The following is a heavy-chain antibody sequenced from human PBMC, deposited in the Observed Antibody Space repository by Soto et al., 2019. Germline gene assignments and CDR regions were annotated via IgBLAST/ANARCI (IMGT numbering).Heavy chain of an antibody. CDR1: GFTFSSYW. CDR3: AREIERTVTPHFDY. Sequence: EVQLVESGGGLVQPGGSLRLSCAASGFTFSSYWMSWVRQAPGKGLEWVANIKQDGSEKYYVDSVKGRFTISRDNAKNSLYLQMNSLRAEDTAVYYCAREIERTVTPHFDYWGQGTLVTVSS. J-gene: IGHJ4*02. D-gene: IGHD4-17*01. CDR2: IKQDGSEK. V-gene: IGHV3-7*03.